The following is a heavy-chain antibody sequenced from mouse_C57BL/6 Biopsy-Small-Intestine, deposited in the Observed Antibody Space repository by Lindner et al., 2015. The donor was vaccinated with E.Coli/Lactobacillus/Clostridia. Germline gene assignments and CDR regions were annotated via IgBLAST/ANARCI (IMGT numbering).Heavy chain of an antibody. CDR1: GYTFTAYY. J-gene: IGHJ4*01. V-gene: IGHV1-84*02. Sequence: SVKVSCKTSGYTFTAYYIHWVRQAPGQGLQWMGWINPNSGATNYAQNFQGRVTLTRDTSITTAYMELSSLRSDDTALYYCATDDKGDFGAYHLDYWGLGTLVTVSS. CDR3: ATDDKGDFGAYHLDY. CDR2: INPNSGAT. D-gene: IGHD2-13*01.